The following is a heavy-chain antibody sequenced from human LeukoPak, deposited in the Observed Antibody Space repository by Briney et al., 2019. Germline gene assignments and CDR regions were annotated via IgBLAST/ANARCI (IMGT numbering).Heavy chain of an antibody. V-gene: IGHV4-34*01. CDR1: GGSFSGYY. CDR3: AREHSSGYFDAFDI. CDR2: INHSGST. D-gene: IGHD3-22*01. Sequence: SETLSLTCAVYGGSFSGYYWSWIRQPPGKGLEWIGEINHSGSTNYNPSLKGRVTISVDTSKNQFSLKLSSVTAADTAVYYCAREHSSGYFDAFDIWGQGTMVTVSS. J-gene: IGHJ3*02.